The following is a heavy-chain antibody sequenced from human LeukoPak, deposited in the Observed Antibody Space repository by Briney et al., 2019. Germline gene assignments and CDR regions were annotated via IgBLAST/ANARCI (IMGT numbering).Heavy chain of an antibody. J-gene: IGHJ5*02. CDR2: IRYDGSDK. Sequence: PGGSLRLSCAASAFTFKNYGMHWVRQAPGKGLEWVAFIRYDGSDKYYADFVKGRFTISRDNAEKSLYLQMNSLKVEDTGFYYCARGHDSSGFHAFDRWGQGTLVTVSS. D-gene: IGHD3-22*01. CDR1: AFTFKNYG. V-gene: IGHV3-30*02. CDR3: ARGHDSSGFHAFDR.